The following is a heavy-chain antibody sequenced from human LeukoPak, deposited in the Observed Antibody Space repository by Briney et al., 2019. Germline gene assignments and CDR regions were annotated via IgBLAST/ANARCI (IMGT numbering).Heavy chain of an antibody. CDR1: GGSISSSSYY. D-gene: IGHD5-18*01. Sequence: SETLSLTCTVSGGSISSSSYYWGWIRQPPGKGLEWIGSIYYSGSTYYNPSLKSRVTISVDTSKNQFSLKLSSVTAADTAVYYCARYSYGQFDYWGQGTLVTVSS. J-gene: IGHJ4*02. V-gene: IGHV4-39*07. CDR3: ARYSYGQFDY. CDR2: IYYSGST.